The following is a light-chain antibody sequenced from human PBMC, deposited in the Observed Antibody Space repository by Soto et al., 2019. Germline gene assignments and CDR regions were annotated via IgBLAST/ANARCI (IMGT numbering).Light chain of an antibody. J-gene: IGKJ1*01. CDR2: RAS. CDR1: QSINIW. CDR3: QQYDSHST. V-gene: IGKV1-5*03. Sequence: DIHITQSPATLSASVGDRVTITCRASQSINIWLAWYQQKPGKAPNLLIYRASTLKSGVPSRFSGSGSGTEFTLTISSLQPDDFATYYCQQYDSHSTFGQGTKVDIK.